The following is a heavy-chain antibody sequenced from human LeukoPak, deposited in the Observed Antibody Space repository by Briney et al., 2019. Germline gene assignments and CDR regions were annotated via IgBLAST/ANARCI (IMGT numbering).Heavy chain of an antibody. CDR3: ARHNAPRRVGFDF. Sequence: PSETLSLTCSVSGDSVRDDFYYWGWIRQPPGKGLEWVACLSHAGNTWYNPSLESRLSISVDTSKNQFSLKFSSVTAADTALYWCARHNAPRRVGFDFWGQGILVTVSS. D-gene: IGHD2-2*01. V-gene: IGHV4-39*01. CDR1: GDSVRDDFYY. J-gene: IGHJ4*02. CDR2: LSHAGNT.